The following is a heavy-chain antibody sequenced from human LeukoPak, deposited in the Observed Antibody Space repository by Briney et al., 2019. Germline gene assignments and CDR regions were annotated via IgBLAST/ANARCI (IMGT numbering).Heavy chain of an antibody. CDR1: GYTFTGYY. J-gene: IGHJ4*02. CDR2: INPNSGGT. Sequence: ASVKVSCKASGYTFTGYYMHWVRQAPGQGLEWMGWINPNSGGTNYAQKFQGRVTMTRDTSISTAYMELSRLRSDDTAIYYCAKPFHPITAIDYWGQGTLVTVSS. V-gene: IGHV1-2*02. CDR3: AKPFHPITAIDY. D-gene: IGHD1-14*01.